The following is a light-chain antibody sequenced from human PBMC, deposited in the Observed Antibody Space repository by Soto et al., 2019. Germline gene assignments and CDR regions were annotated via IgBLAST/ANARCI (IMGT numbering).Light chain of an antibody. CDR3: SSSATSSTLDVV. J-gene: IGLJ2*01. V-gene: IGLV2-14*01. CDR2: DVS. Sequence: QSALTQPASVSGSPGQSITISCTGTSSDFGGYTYVSWYQQHPGKAPKLIIYDVSNRPSGVSYRFSGSESGNTASLTISGLQDEDEADYYCSSSATSSTLDVVFGGGTKLTVL. CDR1: SSDFGGYTY.